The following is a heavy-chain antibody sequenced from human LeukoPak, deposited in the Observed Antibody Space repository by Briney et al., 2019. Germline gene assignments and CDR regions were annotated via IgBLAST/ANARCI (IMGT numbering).Heavy chain of an antibody. CDR2: IWYDGSNK. D-gene: IGHD5-18*01. J-gene: IGHJ3*02. CDR3: ARERYSYAYHDAFDI. CDR1: GFTFSSYG. V-gene: IGHV3-33*01. Sequence: GGSLRLSCAASGFTFSSYGTHWVRQAPGKGLEWVAVIWYDGSNKYYADSVKGRFTISRDNSKNTLYLQMNSLRAEDTAVYYCARERYSYAYHDAFDIWGQGTMVTVSS.